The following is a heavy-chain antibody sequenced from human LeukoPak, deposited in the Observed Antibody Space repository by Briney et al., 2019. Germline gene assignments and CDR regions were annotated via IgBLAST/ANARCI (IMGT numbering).Heavy chain of an antibody. V-gene: IGHV3-33*01. J-gene: IGHJ4*02. CDR3: AREEGVTALDY. Sequence: GGSLRLSCAASGFTFSSYGMHWVRQAPGKGLEWVAVIWYDGSNKYYADSVKGRLTISRDNSKNTLYLQMNSLRAEDTAVYYCAREEGVTALDYWGQGTLVTVSS. CDR1: GFTFSSYG. CDR2: IWYDGSNK. D-gene: IGHD4-23*01.